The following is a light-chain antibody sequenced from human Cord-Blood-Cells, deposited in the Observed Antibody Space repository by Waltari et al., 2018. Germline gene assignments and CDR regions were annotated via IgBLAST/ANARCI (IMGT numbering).Light chain of an antibody. CDR1: SSDFGGYNY. J-gene: IGLJ1*01. V-gene: IGLV2-14*01. CDR3: SSYTSSSHYV. Sequence: QSALTQPASVSGSPGQSITIPCTGTSSDFGGYNYVSWYQQHPGKAPKLMIYEVSNRPSGVSNRFSGSKSGNTASLTISGLQAEDEADYYCSSYTSSSHYVFGTGTKVTVL. CDR2: EVS.